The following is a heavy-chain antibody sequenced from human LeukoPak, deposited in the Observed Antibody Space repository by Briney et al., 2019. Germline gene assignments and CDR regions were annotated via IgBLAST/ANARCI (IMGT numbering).Heavy chain of an antibody. V-gene: IGHV3-33*01. J-gene: IGHJ4*02. Sequence: GRSLRLSCAASGFTFSSYGMHWVRQAPGKGLEWVAVIWYDGSNKYYADSVKGRFTISRDNSKNTLYLQMNSLRAEDTAVYCCARDFPLADYWGQGTLVTVSS. CDR3: ARDFPLADY. CDR1: GFTFSSYG. CDR2: IWYDGSNK.